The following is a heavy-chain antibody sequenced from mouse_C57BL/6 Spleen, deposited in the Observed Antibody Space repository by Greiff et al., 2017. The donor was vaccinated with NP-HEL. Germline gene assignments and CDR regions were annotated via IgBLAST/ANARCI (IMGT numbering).Heavy chain of an antibody. CDR1: GYTFTSYW. CDR3: ARSDVHYYGSSPLDY. V-gene: IGHV1-61*01. CDR2: IYPSDSET. J-gene: IGHJ2*01. D-gene: IGHD1-1*01. Sequence: VQLQQSGAELVRPGSSVKLSCKASGYTFTSYWMDWVKQRPGQGLEWIGNIYPSDSETHYNQKFKDKATLTVDKSSSTAYMQLSSLTSEDSAVYYCARSDVHYYGSSPLDYWGQCTTLTVSS.